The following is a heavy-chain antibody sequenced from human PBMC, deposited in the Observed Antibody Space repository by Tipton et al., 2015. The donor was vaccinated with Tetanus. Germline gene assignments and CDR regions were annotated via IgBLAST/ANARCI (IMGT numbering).Heavy chain of an antibody. CDR2: IYYSGTT. CDR1: GGPVSSSNW. CDR3: ARTPDYYYGMDV. V-gene: IGHV4-4*01. Sequence: TLSPTCDVSGGPVSSSNWWSWVRQAPGKGLEWIGEIYYSGTTNYNPSLKRRVTISTDKSKNQVSLRLNSVTAADTAVYFCARTPDYYYGMDVWGQGTTVTVSS. J-gene: IGHJ6*02.